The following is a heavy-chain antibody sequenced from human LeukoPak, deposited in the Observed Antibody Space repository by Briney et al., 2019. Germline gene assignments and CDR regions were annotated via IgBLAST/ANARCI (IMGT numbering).Heavy chain of an antibody. J-gene: IGHJ6*02. CDR3: ARAVVYCSGGSCYSDYYYYYGMDV. Sequence: PSETLSLTCTVSGGSISSYYWSWIRQPPGKGLEWIGYIYDSGSTNYNPSLKSRVTISVDTSKNQFSLKLSSVTAADTAVYYCARAVVYCSGGSCYSDYYYYYGMDVWGQGTTVTVS. CDR1: GGSISSYY. D-gene: IGHD2-15*01. CDR2: IYDSGST. V-gene: IGHV4-59*01.